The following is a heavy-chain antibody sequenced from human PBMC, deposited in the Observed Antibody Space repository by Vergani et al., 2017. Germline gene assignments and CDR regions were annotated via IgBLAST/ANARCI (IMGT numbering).Heavy chain of an antibody. CDR2: ISGSGGST. V-gene: IGHV3-23*01. J-gene: IGHJ4*02. CDR3: AKDLNYYDSSGYYSDY. CDR1: GFTFSSYG. D-gene: IGHD3-22*01. Sequence: EVQLLESGGGLVQPGGSLRLSCAASGFTFSSYGMSWVRQAPGKGLEWVSAISGSGGSTYYADSVKGRFTISRDNSKNTLYLQMNSLRAEDTAVYYCAKDLNYYDSSGYYSDYWGQGTLVTVSS.